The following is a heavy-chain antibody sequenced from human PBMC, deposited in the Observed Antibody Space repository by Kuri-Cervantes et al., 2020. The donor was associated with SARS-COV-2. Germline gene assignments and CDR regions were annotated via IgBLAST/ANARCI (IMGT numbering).Heavy chain of an antibody. D-gene: IGHD2-2*01. Sequence: ASVKVSCKASGYTFTSYYMHWVRQAPGQGLEWMGIINPSGGSTSYAQKFQGRVTMTRDTSTSTAYMELSSLRSEDTAVYCCTRVVPAAINGMDVWGQGTTVTVSS. CDR3: TRVVPAAINGMDV. J-gene: IGHJ6*02. V-gene: IGHV1-46*03. CDR1: GYTFTSYY. CDR2: INPSGGST.